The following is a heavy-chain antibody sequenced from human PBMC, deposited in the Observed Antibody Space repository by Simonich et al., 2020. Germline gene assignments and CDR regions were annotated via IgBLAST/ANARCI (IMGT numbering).Heavy chain of an antibody. Sequence: GAEVKKPGASVKVSCKASGYTFTGSYMHWVRQAPGQGLGWMGRINPNSGGTNYAQKFQGRVTMTRDTSISTADRELSRLRSDDTAVYYCARVPGIYYYYGMDVWGQGTTVTVSS. D-gene: IGHD3-10*01. CDR2: INPNSGGT. V-gene: IGHV1-2*06. CDR1: GYTFTGSY. J-gene: IGHJ6*02. CDR3: ARVPGIYYYYGMDV.